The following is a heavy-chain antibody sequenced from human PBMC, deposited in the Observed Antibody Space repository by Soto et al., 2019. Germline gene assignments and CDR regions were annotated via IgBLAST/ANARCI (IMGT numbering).Heavy chain of an antibody. V-gene: IGHV3-74*01. CDR1: GFTFSNYW. CDR3: AREGYSYGYTDY. CDR2: ISSDGSST. J-gene: IGHJ4*02. Sequence: GGSLRLSCVASGFTFSNYWMHWVRQAPGKGLEWVSRISSDGSSTTYADSVKGRFTISRDNAENTLYLQMNSLRAEDTAVYYCAREGYSYGYTDYWGQGTLVTVSS. D-gene: IGHD5-18*01.